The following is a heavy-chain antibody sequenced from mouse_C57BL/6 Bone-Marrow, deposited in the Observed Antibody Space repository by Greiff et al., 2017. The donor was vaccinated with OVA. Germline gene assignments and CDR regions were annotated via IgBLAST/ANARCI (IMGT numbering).Heavy chain of an antibody. J-gene: IGHJ2*01. Sequence: DVQLQESGPGLVKPSQSLSLTCSVTGYSITSGYYWNWIRQFPGNKLEWMGYISYDGSNNYNPSLKNRISITRDTSKNQFFLKLNTVTTQDTATYYCARGDYDEGDSFDYWGQGTTLTVSS. CDR2: ISYDGSN. CDR1: GYSITSGYY. CDR3: ARGDYDEGDSFDY. V-gene: IGHV3-6*01. D-gene: IGHD2-4*01.